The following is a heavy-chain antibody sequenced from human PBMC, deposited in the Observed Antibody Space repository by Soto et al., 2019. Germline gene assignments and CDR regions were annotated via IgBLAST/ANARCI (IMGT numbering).Heavy chain of an antibody. J-gene: IGHJ4*02. Sequence: ASVKVSCKASGYTFTSYGISWVRQAPGQGLEWMGWISAYNGNTNYAQKLQGRVTMTTDTSTSTAYMELRSLRSDDTAVYYCARDDIVVVPAATSGDYWGQGTLVTVPQ. V-gene: IGHV1-18*01. CDR2: ISAYNGNT. CDR3: ARDDIVVVPAATSGDY. CDR1: GYTFTSYG. D-gene: IGHD2-2*01.